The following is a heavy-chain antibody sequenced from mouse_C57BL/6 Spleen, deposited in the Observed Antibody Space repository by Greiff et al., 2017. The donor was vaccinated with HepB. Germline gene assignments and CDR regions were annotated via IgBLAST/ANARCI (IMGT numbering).Heavy chain of an antibody. Sequence: EVQLQQSGPGLVKPSQSLSLTCSVTGYSITSGYYWNWIRQFPGNKLEWMGYISYDGSNNYNPSLKNRISITRDTSKNQFFLKLNSVTTEDTATYYCARGDGQGFAYWGQGTLVTVSA. J-gene: IGHJ3*01. V-gene: IGHV3-6*01. CDR3: ARGDGQGFAY. CDR2: ISYDGSN. CDR1: GYSITSGYY. D-gene: IGHD2-3*01.